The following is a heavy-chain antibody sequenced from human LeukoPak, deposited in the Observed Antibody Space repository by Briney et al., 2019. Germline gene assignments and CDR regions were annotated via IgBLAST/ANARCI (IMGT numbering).Heavy chain of an antibody. CDR1: GYTFTSYG. J-gene: IGHJ6*02. CDR2: IGAYNGNT. CDR3: AREGYCSGGSCYLGYYYYGMDV. V-gene: IGHV1-18*01. D-gene: IGHD2-15*01. Sequence: GASVKVSCKASGYTFTSYGISWVRQAPGQGLEWMGWIGAYNGNTNYAQKLQGRVTMTTDTSTSTAYMELRSLRSDDTAVYYCAREGYCSGGSCYLGYYYYGMDVWGQGTTVTVSS.